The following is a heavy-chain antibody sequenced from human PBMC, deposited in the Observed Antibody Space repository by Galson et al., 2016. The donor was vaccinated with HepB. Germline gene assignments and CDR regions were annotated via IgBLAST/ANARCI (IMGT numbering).Heavy chain of an antibody. V-gene: IGHV3-23*01. Sequence: SLRLSCAASGFTFSNYVMSWVRQAPGKGLEWVSSINIGGDSTYYADSVKGRFTISRDNSKNTVYLQMNSLRAEDTALYYCAKDSPYSSGWSTYWGQGTLVTVSS. J-gene: IGHJ4*02. D-gene: IGHD6-19*01. CDR1: GFTFSNYV. CDR3: AKDSPYSSGWSTY. CDR2: INIGGDST.